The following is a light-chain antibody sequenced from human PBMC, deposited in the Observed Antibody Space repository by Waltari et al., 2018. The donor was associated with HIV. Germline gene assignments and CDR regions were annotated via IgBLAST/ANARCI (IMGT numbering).Light chain of an antibody. CDR2: HVN. CDR3: SSYTGSNTDV. V-gene: IGLV2-14*03. J-gene: IGLJ1*01. CDR1: SSDVGAYNP. Sequence: QSALTQLASVSGSPGLSITTSCTRTSSDVGAYNPVSWYPQRPGKVPKLLIYHVNSRPSGIDNRFSGSKSGNTASLTIYGLQVEDEADYFCSSYTGSNTDVFGSGTEVTVL.